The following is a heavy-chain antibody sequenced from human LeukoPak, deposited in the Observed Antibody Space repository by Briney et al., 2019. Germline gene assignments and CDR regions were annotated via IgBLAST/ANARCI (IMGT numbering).Heavy chain of an antibody. V-gene: IGHV4-38-2*02. CDR1: GYSISSGYY. Sequence: SSETLSPTCTVSGYSISSGYYWGWIRQPPGKGLEWIGSIYHSGSTYYNPSLKSRVTISVDTSKNQFSLKLSSVTAADTAVYYCARGSGWYRDWGQGTLVTVSS. CDR2: IYHSGST. J-gene: IGHJ4*02. CDR3: ARGSGWYRD. D-gene: IGHD6-19*01.